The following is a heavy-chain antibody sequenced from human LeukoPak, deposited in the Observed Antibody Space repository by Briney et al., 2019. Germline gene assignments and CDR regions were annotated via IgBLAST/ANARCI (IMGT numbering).Heavy chain of an antibody. CDR3: ARGGDRRGFDY. D-gene: IGHD1-14*01. V-gene: IGHV4-31*03. J-gene: IGHJ4*02. Sequence: SQTLSLTCTVSGGSISNGGYYWSWIRQHPGKGLEWIGYIYDSGTTYYNPALQSRLTISVDTSDNQFSLKLRSLTAADTAVYYCARGGDRRGFDYWGQGTLVFVSS. CDR2: IYDSGTT. CDR1: GGSISNGGYY.